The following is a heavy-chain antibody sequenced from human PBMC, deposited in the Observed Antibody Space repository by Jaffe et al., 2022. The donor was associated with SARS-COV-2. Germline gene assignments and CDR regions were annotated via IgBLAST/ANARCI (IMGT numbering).Heavy chain of an antibody. CDR2: IFSNDEK. CDR3: ARIGRRASHQWLVPLKYYYYYMDV. CDR1: GFSLSNARMG. D-gene: IGHD6-19*01. J-gene: IGHJ6*03. V-gene: IGHV2-26*01. Sequence: QVTLKESGPVLVKPTETLTLTCTVSGFSLSNARMGVSWIRQPPGKALEWLAHIFSNDEKSYSTSLKSRLTISKDTSKSQVVLTMTNMDPVDTATYYCARIGRRASHQWLVPLKYYYYYMDVWGKGTTVTVSS.